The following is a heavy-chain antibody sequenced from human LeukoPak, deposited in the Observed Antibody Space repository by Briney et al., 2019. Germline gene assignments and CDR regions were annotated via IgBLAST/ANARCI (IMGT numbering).Heavy chain of an antibody. V-gene: IGHV4-34*01. CDR3: ARGCFTMVRGVIINWYYYYMDV. CDR2: INHSGST. D-gene: IGHD3-10*01. J-gene: IGHJ6*03. CDR1: GGSFSGYY. Sequence: PSETLSLTCAVYGGSFSGYYWSWIRQPPGKGLEWIGEINHSGSTNYNPSLKSRVTISVDTSKNQFSLKLSSVTAADTAVYYCARGCFTMVRGVIINWYYYYMDVWGKGTTVTVSS.